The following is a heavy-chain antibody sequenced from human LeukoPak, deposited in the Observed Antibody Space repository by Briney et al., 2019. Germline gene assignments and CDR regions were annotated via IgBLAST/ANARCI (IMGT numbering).Heavy chain of an antibody. CDR2: ITSSSSYI. CDR1: GFTFSSYG. Sequence: GGSLRLSCAASGFTFSSYGMSWVRQAPGKGLEWVSSITSSSSYIYYADSVKGRFTISRDNAKSSLYLQLNSLRAEDTAVYYCAKVTYGSGTYGAFDYWGQGTLVTVSS. D-gene: IGHD3-10*01. CDR3: AKVTYGSGTYGAFDY. V-gene: IGHV3-21*04. J-gene: IGHJ4*02.